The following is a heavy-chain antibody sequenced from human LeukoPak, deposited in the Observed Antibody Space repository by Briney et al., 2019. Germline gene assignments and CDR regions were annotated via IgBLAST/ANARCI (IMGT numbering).Heavy chain of an antibody. CDR1: GGSFSGYY. Sequence: PSETLSLSCAVSGGSFSGYYWSWIRQPPGKGLEWIGEINHSGSTKYNPSLKSRVTISVDTSKNQLSLKLSSVTAADTAVYYCARNGYSYGYVDYWGQGTLVTVSS. CDR2: INHSGST. V-gene: IGHV4-34*01. CDR3: ARNGYSYGYVDY. D-gene: IGHD5-18*01. J-gene: IGHJ4*02.